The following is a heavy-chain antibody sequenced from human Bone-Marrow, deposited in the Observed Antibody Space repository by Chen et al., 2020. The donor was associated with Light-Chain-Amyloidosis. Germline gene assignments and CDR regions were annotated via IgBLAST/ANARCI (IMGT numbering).Heavy chain of an antibody. CDR3: VGGGN. J-gene: IGHJ4*02. Sequence: EVQLVESGGGLVQPGGSLRLSCAASGFIVSNNYMTWVRQAPGKGLGGVSFFNGGGSKSYAASVRGRSTIPRHNSKNTLYLQMNSLGAEDRAVYYCVGGGNWGQGTLVTVSS. D-gene: IGHD3-16*01. CDR1: GFIVSNNY. CDR2: FNGGGSK. V-gene: IGHV3-53*04.